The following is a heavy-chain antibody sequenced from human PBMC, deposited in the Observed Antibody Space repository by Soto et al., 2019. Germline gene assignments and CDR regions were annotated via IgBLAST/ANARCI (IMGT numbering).Heavy chain of an antibody. J-gene: IGHJ4*02. V-gene: IGHV1-58*02. D-gene: IGHD5-18*01. CDR1: GFTFTSSA. CDR3: AILPRGYSYVLEDY. CDR2: IIVGSGNT. Sequence: SVKVSCKASGFTFTSSAMQWVRQARGQGLEWIGWIIVGSGNTNYAQKFQERVTITRDKSTSTAYMELSSLRSEDTAVYYCAILPRGYSYVLEDYWGQGTLVTVSS.